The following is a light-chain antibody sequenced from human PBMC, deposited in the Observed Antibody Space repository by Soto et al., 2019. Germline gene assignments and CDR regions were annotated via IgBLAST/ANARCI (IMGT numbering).Light chain of an antibody. J-gene: IGKJ1*01. CDR2: RAS. CDR3: QQYSSDST. Sequence: DIRMTQSPSTLAASVGDRVTITCRASQSINNWLAWYQQKPGKAPKLLIYRASSLENGVPSRFSGRGSGTEFIFSITSLQPHDFATYYCQQYSSDSTFGQGTKVEIK. V-gene: IGKV1-5*03. CDR1: QSINNW.